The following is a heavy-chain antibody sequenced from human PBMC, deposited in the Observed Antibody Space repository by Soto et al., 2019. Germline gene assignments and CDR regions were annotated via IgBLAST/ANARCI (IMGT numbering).Heavy chain of an antibody. CDR1: GYTFTSYG. D-gene: IGHD2-2*01. CDR2: ISAYNGNT. J-gene: IGHJ6*02. V-gene: IGHV1-18*04. CDR3: ARDRCSSTSCSAYYYYYYGMDV. Sequence: EASVKVSCKASGYTFTSYGISWLRQAPGQGLEWMGWISAYNGNTNYAQKLQGRVTMTTDTSTSTAYMELRSLRSDDTAVYYCARDRCSSTSCSAYYYYYYGMDVWGQGTTVTVSS.